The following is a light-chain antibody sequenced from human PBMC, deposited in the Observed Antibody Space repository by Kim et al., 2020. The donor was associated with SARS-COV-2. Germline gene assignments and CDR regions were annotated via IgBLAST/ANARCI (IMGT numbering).Light chain of an antibody. CDR1: HSVSDT. CDR3: QQYNAWPRT. V-gene: IGKV3-15*01. J-gene: IGKJ1*01. CDR2: GAS. Sequence: VSPGEGATRSCRTSHSVSDTLAWYQQKPGPAPRLLIYGASTRAPGIPARFSGSGSGTEFTLTISSLQSEDFAIYYCQQYNAWPRTFGQGTKVDIK.